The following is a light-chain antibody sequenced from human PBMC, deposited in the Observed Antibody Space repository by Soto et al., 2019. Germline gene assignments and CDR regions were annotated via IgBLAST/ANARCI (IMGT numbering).Light chain of an antibody. CDR2: AAS. CDR3: QQSYSTPLT. J-gene: IGKJ1*01. CDR1: QSISSY. Sequence: DLQMTQSPSSLSASVGDRVTITCRASQSISSYLNWYQQKPGKAPKLLIYAASSLQSVVPSRFSGSGSWTDFTLTISSLQPEDFATYDCQQSYSTPLTFGKGTKVEIK. V-gene: IGKV1-39*01.